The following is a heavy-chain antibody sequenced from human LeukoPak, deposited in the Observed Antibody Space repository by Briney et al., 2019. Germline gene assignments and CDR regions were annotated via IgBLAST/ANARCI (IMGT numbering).Heavy chain of an antibody. CDR2: ISGSGGST. CDR3: ARGRYQLLYDY. J-gene: IGHJ4*02. Sequence: GGSLRPSCAASGFTFSSYAMSWVRQAPGKGLEWVSAISGSGGSTYYADSVKGRFTISRDNSKNTLYLQMNSLRAEDTAVYYCARGRYQLLYDYWGQGTLVTVSS. V-gene: IGHV3-23*01. D-gene: IGHD2-2*01. CDR1: GFTFSSYA.